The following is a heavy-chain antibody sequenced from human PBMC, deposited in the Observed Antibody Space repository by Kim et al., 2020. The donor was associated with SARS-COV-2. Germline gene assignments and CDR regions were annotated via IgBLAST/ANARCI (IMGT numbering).Heavy chain of an antibody. CDR2: MNPNSGNT. V-gene: IGHV1-8*01. J-gene: IGHJ6*02. CDR1: GYTFTSYD. D-gene: IGHD6-13*01. Sequence: ASVKVSCKASGYTFTSYDINWVRQATGQGLEWMGWMNPNSGNTGYAQKFQGRVTMTRNTSISTAYMELSSLRSEDTAVYYCARKSGSSWYKYYYYYGMDVWGQGTPVTVSS. CDR3: ARKSGSSWYKYYYYYGMDV.